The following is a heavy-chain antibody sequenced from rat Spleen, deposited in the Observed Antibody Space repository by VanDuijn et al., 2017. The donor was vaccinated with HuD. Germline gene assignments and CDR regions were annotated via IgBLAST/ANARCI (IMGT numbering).Heavy chain of an antibody. CDR1: GFTFSDYY. J-gene: IGHJ2*01. Sequence: EVRLVESGGLLVQPGRSMKVSCAASGFTFSDYYMAWVRQAPKKGLEWVASISYEGNSTYYGDSVKGRFTISRDNAKSTLYLQMSSLRSEDTATYYCSREGLYGNFFDYCGQGVMVTVSS. CDR2: ISYEGNST. CDR3: SREGLYGNFFDY. D-gene: IGHD1-11*01. V-gene: IGHV5-22*01.